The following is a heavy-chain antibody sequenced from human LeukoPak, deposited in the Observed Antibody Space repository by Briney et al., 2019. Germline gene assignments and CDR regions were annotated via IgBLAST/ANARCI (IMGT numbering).Heavy chain of an antibody. D-gene: IGHD6-13*01. V-gene: IGHV3-11*04. CDR3: ATGYSSSWSYYFDY. Sequence: GGSLRLSCAASGFTFSDYYMSWIRQAPGKGLEWVSYISSSGSTTYYADSVKGRFTISRDNAKNSLYLQMNSLRAEDTAVYYCATGYSSSWSYYFDYWGQGTLVTVSS. J-gene: IGHJ4*02. CDR2: ISSSGSTT. CDR1: GFTFSDYY.